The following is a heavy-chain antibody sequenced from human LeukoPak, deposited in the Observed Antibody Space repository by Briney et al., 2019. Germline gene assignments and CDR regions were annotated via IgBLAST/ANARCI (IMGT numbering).Heavy chain of an antibody. D-gene: IGHD6-6*01. CDR3: AKGRSYSSSSEEDY. J-gene: IGHJ4*02. V-gene: IGHV3-30*18. CDR2: ISYDGSNK. Sequence: GGSLRLSCAASGFTFSSYGMHWVRQAPGKGLEWVAVISYDGSNKYYADSVKGRFTISRDYSKNTLYLQMNSLRAEDTAVYYCAKGRSYSSSSEEDYWGQGTLVTVSS. CDR1: GFTFSSYG.